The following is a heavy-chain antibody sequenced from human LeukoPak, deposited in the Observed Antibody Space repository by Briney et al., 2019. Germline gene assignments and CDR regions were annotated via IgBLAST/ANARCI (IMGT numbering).Heavy chain of an antibody. CDR1: GGSISNYY. J-gene: IGHJ6*03. V-gene: IGHV4-4*07. D-gene: IGHD3-16*01. Sequence: PSETLSLTCTVSGGSISNYYWSWIRQPAGKGLEWIGLIYTSGSTNYNPSLKSRVTRSVDTSKNQFSLKLSSVTAADTAVYYCAREPGTFGYPYMDVWGKGTTVTISS. CDR3: AREPGTFGYPYMDV. CDR2: IYTSGST.